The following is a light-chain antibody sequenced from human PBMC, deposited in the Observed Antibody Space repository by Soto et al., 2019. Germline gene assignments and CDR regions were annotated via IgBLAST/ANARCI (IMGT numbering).Light chain of an antibody. Sequence: QSALTQTASVSGSPGQSITISCTGTSSDVGGYNYVSWYQLHPGKVPKLMLYEVSNRPSGVSNRFSGSKSGNTASLTISGLQAEDEADYYCSSYTSSSTLVFGTGTKLTVL. CDR2: EVS. CDR1: SSDVGGYNY. J-gene: IGLJ1*01. V-gene: IGLV2-14*01. CDR3: SSYTSSSTLV.